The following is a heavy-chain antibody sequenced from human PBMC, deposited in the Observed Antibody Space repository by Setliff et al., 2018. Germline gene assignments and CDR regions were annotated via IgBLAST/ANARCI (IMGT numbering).Heavy chain of an antibody. D-gene: IGHD2-15*01. J-gene: IGHJ4*02. CDR2: IYYRGDT. V-gene: IGHV4-39*01. CDR1: GGSISSGVYY. CDR3: ARGGTFRYFDF. Sequence: PSETLSLTCTVSGGSISSGVYYWAWIRQPPGKGLEWVGRIYYRGDTYYNASLKSRLTLSVDTSKNQVSLNLRSVTAADTAVYYCARGGTFRYFDFWGQGAPVTVSS.